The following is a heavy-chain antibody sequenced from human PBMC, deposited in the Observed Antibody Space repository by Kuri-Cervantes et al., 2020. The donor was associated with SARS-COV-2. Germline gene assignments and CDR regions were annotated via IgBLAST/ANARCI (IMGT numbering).Heavy chain of an antibody. D-gene: IGHD3-3*01. CDR1: ESTFPNYD. CDR2: MNPNSGNT. CDR3: ARTLPRKRFLEWLPPGHYYYYMDV. J-gene: IGHJ6*03. Sequence: ASVKVSCKAPESTFPNYDINWVRQATGQGLEWMGWMNPNSGNTGYAQKFQGRVTMTRNTSISTAYMELSSLRSEDTAVYYCARTLPRKRFLEWLPPGHYYYYMDVWGKGTTVTVSS. V-gene: IGHV1-8*01.